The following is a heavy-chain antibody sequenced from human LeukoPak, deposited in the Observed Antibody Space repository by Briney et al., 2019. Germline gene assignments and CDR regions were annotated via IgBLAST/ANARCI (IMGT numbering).Heavy chain of an antibody. V-gene: IGHV3-7*01. CDR1: GFTFSSYW. Sequence: GGSLRLSCAASGFTFSSYWMSWVRQAPGKGLEWVANIKQDGSEKYYVDSVRGRFTISRDNAKNSLYLQMSSLRVEDTAVYYCARGITSGPRRYDVRNFDYWGQGTPVTVSS. D-gene: IGHD5-12*01. CDR2: IKQDGSEK. J-gene: IGHJ4*02. CDR3: ARGITSGPRRYDVRNFDY.